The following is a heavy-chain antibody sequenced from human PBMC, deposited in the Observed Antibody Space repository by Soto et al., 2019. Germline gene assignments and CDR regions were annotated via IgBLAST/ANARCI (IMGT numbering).Heavy chain of an antibody. V-gene: IGHV4-31*03. J-gene: IGHJ6*02. CDR2: IYYSGST. D-gene: IGHD3-22*01. Sequence: QVQLQESGPGLVKPSQTLSLTCTVSGGSISSGGYYWSWIRQHPGKGLEWIGYIYYSGSTYYNPSLKSRVTISVDTSKNQFSLKLSSVTAADTAVYYCARDSSGYYSRSYYYYGMDVWGQGTTVTVSS. CDR3: ARDSSGYYSRSYYYYGMDV. CDR1: GGSISSGGYY.